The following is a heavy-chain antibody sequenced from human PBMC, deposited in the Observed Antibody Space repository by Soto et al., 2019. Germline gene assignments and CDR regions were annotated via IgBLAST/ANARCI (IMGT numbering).Heavy chain of an antibody. CDR1: GFTFSSYA. CDR3: ANLKHGSGSPERGY. Sequence: GGSLRLSCAASGFTFSSYAMSWVRQAPGKGLEWVSAISGSGGSTYYADSVKGRFTISRDNSKNTLYLQMNSLRAEDTAVYYCANLKHGSGSPERGYWGQGTLVTVSS. CDR2: ISGSGGST. V-gene: IGHV3-23*01. J-gene: IGHJ4*02. D-gene: IGHD3-10*01.